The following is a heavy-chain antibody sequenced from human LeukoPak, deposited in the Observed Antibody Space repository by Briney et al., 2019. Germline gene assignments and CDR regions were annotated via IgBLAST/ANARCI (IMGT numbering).Heavy chain of an antibody. CDR3: TRDASGDTNSGPRMDV. Sequence: GGSLRLSCAPSGFSVGTNYMSWVRQAPGKGLEWVAMIKPDGSEKYYVDSVKGLFTISRDNAKNSLYLQMSSLRAEDTAVYYCTRDASGDTNSGPRMDVWGQGTTVTVSS. V-gene: IGHV3-7*05. D-gene: IGHD1-26*01. CDR1: GFSVGTNY. CDR2: IKPDGSEK. J-gene: IGHJ6*02.